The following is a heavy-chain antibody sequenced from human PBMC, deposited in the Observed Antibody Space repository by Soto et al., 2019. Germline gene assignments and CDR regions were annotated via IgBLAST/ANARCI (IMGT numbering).Heavy chain of an antibody. V-gene: IGHV3-48*01. CDR3: AGEYDFTWGNYRSTPTYYFDF. CDR2: ISRSSSII. CDR1: GFTFNSYS. J-gene: IGHJ4*02. D-gene: IGHD3-16*02. Sequence: EVQLVQSGGGLVQPGGSLRLACAASGFTFNSYSMNWVRQAPGKGLEWVSYISRSSSIIYYTDSVRGRFTISRDDVENSLYLHMNSLRAAATAVYYCAGEYDFTWGNYRSTPTYYFDFWGQGTPVTVSS.